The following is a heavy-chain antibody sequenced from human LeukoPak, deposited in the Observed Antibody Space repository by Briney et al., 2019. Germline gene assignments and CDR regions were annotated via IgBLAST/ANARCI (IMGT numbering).Heavy chain of an antibody. Sequence: GGSLRLSCAASGFTFSSYSMNWVRQAPXXGLEWVSVIYSGGSTYYADSVKGRFTISRDNSKNTLYLQMNSLRAEDTAVYYCARGVGAFDIWGQGTMVTVSS. J-gene: IGHJ3*02. CDR1: GFTFSSYS. V-gene: IGHV3-66*01. CDR2: IYSGGST. CDR3: ARGVGAFDI.